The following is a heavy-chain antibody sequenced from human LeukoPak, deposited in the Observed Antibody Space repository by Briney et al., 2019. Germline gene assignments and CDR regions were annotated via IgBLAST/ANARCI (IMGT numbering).Heavy chain of an antibody. V-gene: IGHV3-23*01. CDR2: INESGAST. CDR3: ATDAGSGWPFDY. J-gene: IGHJ4*02. D-gene: IGHD6-25*01. CDR1: GLSFSTSG. Sequence: GGSLRLSCAASGLSFSTSGMSWVRQAPGKGPEWVSTINESGASTHYTDSVKGRFTISRDNSKNTLYLQMNSLRADDTAVYYCATDAGSGWPFDYWGQGTLVTVSS.